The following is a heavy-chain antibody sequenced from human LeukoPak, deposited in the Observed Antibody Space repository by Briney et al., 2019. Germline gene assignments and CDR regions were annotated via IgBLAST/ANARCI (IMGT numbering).Heavy chain of an antibody. Sequence: AGGSLRLSCAASGFTFSSYSMNWVRQAPGKGLEWVSYIRSSSSTIYYADSVKGRFTISRDNSKNTLYLQMNSLRAEDTAVYYCARPLLDYYYYYYMDVWGKGTTVTVSS. CDR1: GFTFSSYS. CDR2: IRSSSSTI. CDR3: ARPLLDYYYYYYMDV. J-gene: IGHJ6*03. V-gene: IGHV3-48*01.